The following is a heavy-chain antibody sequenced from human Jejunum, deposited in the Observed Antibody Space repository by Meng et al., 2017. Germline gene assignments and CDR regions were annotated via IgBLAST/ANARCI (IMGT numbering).Heavy chain of an antibody. CDR2: TYYRSRWYN. CDR1: GDSVASTMAV. J-gene: IGHJ6*02. V-gene: IGHV6-1*02. Sequence: QAHPQESVPGLATPPQPLSPPCATSGDSVASTMAVWNWIRHSPSRGLEWLGRTYYRSRWYNEYAVSVKSRITINSDTSKNQFSLHLHSVTPEDTAIYFCAGERYCSGGSCYDGMDVWGQGTTVTVSS. CDR3: AGERYCSGGSCYDGMDV. D-gene: IGHD2-15*01.